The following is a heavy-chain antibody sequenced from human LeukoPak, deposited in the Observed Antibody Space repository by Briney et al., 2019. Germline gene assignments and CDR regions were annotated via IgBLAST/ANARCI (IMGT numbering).Heavy chain of an antibody. D-gene: IGHD3-3*01. CDR1: GGTFSSYA. CDR3: AKGDGFWSGSPPSYYYYYMDV. V-gene: IGHV1-69*04. Sequence: SVKVSCKASGGTFSSYAISWVRQAPGQGLEWMGRIIPILGIANYAQKFQGRVTITADKSTSTAYMELSSLRSEDTAVYYCAKGDGFWSGSPPSYYYYYMDVWGKGTTVTVSS. CDR2: IIPILGIA. J-gene: IGHJ6*03.